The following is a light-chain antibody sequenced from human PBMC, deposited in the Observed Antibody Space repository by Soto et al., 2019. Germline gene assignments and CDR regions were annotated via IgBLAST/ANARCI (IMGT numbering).Light chain of an antibody. CDR1: RSLLYRSNNKNY. Sequence: DIVMTRSPGSLAVSLGERATISCRSSRSLLYRSNNKNYLAWYQQRPGQPPRLLIYWASAREPGVPVRFSGSGSGTDFTLTINSLQPEDVAVYYCQQYYNPPWSFGPGTKVQI. CDR2: WAS. J-gene: IGKJ1*01. CDR3: QQYYNPPWS. V-gene: IGKV4-1*01.